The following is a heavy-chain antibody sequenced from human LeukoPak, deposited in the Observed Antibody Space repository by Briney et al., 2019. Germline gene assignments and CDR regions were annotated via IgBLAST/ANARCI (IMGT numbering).Heavy chain of an antibody. CDR3: ARDCGGGTSCYRADYYYYMDV. V-gene: IGHV1-69*13. CDR2: IIPIFGTA. D-gene: IGHD2-2*01. J-gene: IGHJ6*03. CDR1: GGTFSSYA. Sequence: SVKVSCKASGGTFSSYAISWVRQAPGQGLEWMGGIIPIFGTANYAQKFQGRVTITADESTSTAYMELSSLRSEDTAVYYCARDCGGGTSCYRADYYYYMDVWGKGTTVTVSS.